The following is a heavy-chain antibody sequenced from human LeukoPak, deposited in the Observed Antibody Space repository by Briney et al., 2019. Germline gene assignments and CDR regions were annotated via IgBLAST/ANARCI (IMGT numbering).Heavy chain of an antibody. Sequence: SETLSLTCAVYGGSFSGCYWSWIRQPPGKGLEWIAEINHSGSTNYNPSLKSRVTLSVDTSKNQFSLMLSSVTAADTAVYYCARCRGSSPFYYYYMDVWGKGTTVTVSS. CDR1: GGSFSGCY. J-gene: IGHJ6*03. CDR3: ARCRGSSPFYYYYMDV. V-gene: IGHV4-34*01. D-gene: IGHD1-26*01. CDR2: INHSGST.